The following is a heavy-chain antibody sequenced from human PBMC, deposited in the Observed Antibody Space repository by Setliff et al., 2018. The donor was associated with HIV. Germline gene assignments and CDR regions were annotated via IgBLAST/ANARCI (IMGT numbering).Heavy chain of an antibody. Sequence: ASVKVSCKASGYTFTSYGISWVRQAPGQGLEWMGWISAYNGNTNYAQKLQGRVTMTTDTSTSTAYMELRSLRSDDTAMYYCARERPYCSGGSCYGLNYFDCWGQGTLVTVS. CDR2: ISAYNGNT. CDR1: GYTFTSYG. D-gene: IGHD2-15*01. CDR3: ARERPYCSGGSCYGLNYFDC. J-gene: IGHJ4*02. V-gene: IGHV1-18*01.